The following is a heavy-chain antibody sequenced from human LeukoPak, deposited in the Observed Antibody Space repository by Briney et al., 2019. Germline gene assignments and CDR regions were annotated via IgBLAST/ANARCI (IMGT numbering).Heavy chain of an antibody. Sequence: GASVKVSCKASGYTFTGYYMHWVRQAPGQGLEWMGWINPNSGGTNYAQKFQDRVTMTRDTSISTAYMELSRLRSDDTAVYYCARVGELLGFGFDYWGQGTLVTVSS. D-gene: IGHD1-26*01. CDR1: GYTFTGYY. CDR2: INPNSGGT. CDR3: ARVGELLGFGFDY. J-gene: IGHJ4*02. V-gene: IGHV1-2*02.